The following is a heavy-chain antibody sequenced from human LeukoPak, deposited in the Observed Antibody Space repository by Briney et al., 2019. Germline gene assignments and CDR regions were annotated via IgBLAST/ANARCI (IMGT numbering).Heavy chain of an antibody. J-gene: IGHJ3*02. Sequence: GASVKVSCKASGYTFTGYYMHWVRQAPGQGLEWMGWINPNSGGTNYAQKFQGRVTMTRDTSISTAYMELSRLRSEDTAVYYCARATHDSSGYHAPHDAFDIWGQGTMVTVSS. CDR1: GYTFTGYY. V-gene: IGHV1-2*02. D-gene: IGHD3-22*01. CDR2: INPNSGGT. CDR3: ARATHDSSGYHAPHDAFDI.